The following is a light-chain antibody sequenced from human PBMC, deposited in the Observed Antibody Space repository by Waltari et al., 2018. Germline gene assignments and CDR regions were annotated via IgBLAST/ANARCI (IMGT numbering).Light chain of an antibody. V-gene: IGKV1-39*01. Sequence: DIQMTQSPSSLSASVGDRVTIPCRASQSISSYLNWYQQKPGKAPKLLIYAASSLQSGGPSRFSGSGSGTDFTLTISSLQPEDFATYYCQQSYSTPRTFGGGTKVEIK. CDR2: AAS. CDR3: QQSYSTPRT. CDR1: QSISSY. J-gene: IGKJ4*01.